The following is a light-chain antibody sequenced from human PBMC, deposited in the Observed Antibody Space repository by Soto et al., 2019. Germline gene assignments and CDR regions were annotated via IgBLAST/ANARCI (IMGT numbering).Light chain of an antibody. J-gene: IGKJ3*01. Sequence: EIVLTQSPGTLSLSPGERATLSCRASQSVSSSYLAWYQQKPGQAPRLLIYGASSRATGIPDRFSGSGSGTDFTLTISILEPEDFAVYYCQQYGSSVGPGTKVDIK. V-gene: IGKV3-20*01. CDR1: QSVSSSY. CDR2: GAS. CDR3: QQYGSS.